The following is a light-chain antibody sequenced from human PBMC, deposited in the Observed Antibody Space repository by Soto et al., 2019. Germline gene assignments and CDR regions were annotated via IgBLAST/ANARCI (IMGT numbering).Light chain of an antibody. V-gene: IGKV1-5*03. CDR3: QQYNSYSRT. J-gene: IGKJ4*02. CDR1: QSISSW. Sequence: IKMSQSPSTLSASVGDRGTITCRASQSISSWLAWYQQKPGKAPKLLIYKASSLESGVPSRFSGSGSGTEFTLTISILQPDDFATYDCQQYNSYSRTFGGGTNVEI. CDR2: KAS.